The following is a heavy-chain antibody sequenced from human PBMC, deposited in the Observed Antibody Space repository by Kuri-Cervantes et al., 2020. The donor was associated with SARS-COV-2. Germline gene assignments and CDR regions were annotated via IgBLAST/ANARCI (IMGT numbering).Heavy chain of an antibody. CDR2: IDNAASNT. J-gene: IGHJ4*02. CDR3: AKDLYESGGYTWAY. CDR1: GLTFSTFA. Sequence: GGSLRLSCAASGLTFSTFAMGWVRQAPGKGLEWVSFIDNAASNTYYADFVKGRFTISRDSSTNMVSLQMSSLRGDDTAVYYCAKDLYESGGYTWAYWGQGTRVTVSS. D-gene: IGHD3-22*01. V-gene: IGHV3-23*03.